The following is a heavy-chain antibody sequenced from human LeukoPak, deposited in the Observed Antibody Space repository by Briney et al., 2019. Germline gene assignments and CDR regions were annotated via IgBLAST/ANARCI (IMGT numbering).Heavy chain of an antibody. CDR3: AKGPYSGSYSVYFQH. CDR1: GFTFDDYA. V-gene: IGHV3-9*03. D-gene: IGHD1-26*01. J-gene: IGHJ1*01. CDR2: ISWSSGSI. Sequence: GGSLSPSCAASGFTFDDYAMHWVRQAPGKGLEWVSGISWSSGSIGYADSVKGRFTISRDNAKNSLYLQINSLRAEDMALYYCAKGPYSGSYSVYFQHWGQGTLVTVSS.